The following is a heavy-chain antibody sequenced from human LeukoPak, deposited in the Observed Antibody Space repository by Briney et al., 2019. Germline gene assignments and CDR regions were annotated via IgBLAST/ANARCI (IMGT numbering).Heavy chain of an antibody. J-gene: IGHJ4*02. Sequence: GGSLRLSCAASGFTFSNYAMSCVRQAPGKGLEWVSGISGSGGSTYYADSVKGRFTISRDNSQNTLYLRMNSLRAEDTAVYYCAKAVPGIAVAGANFGYWGQGTLVTVSS. CDR1: GFTFSNYA. D-gene: IGHD6-19*01. CDR2: ISGSGGST. CDR3: AKAVPGIAVAGANFGY. V-gene: IGHV3-23*01.